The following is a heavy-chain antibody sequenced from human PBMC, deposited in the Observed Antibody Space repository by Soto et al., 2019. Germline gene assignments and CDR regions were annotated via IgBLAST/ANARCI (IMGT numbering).Heavy chain of an antibody. D-gene: IGHD1-26*01. CDR2: INGDGSST. CDR3: ARLGGTYRLWYFDI. Sequence: EVQLVESGGGLVQPGGSLRLSCAASGFTFSKYWMYWVRQAPGKGLVWVSRINGDGSSTTYADSVKGRFTISRDNANNALHLQMNSLRAEDTALSYCARLGGTYRLWYFDIWGRGTLATVSS. V-gene: IGHV3-74*01. J-gene: IGHJ2*01. CDR1: GFTFSKYW.